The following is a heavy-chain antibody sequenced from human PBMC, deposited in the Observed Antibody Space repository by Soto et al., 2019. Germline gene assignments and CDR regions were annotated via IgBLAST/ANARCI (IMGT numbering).Heavy chain of an antibody. D-gene: IGHD6-6*01. CDR1: GYTFTDYR. CDR2: INPSGAST. CDR3: ARPAGRLANWFDP. V-gene: IGHV1-46*01. J-gene: IGHJ5*02. Sequence: QVQLVQSGAEVKKPGASVKVSCKASGYTFTDYRMFWVRQAPGQGLEWMGIINPSGASTNYAQKFQGRVTLTRDSFTSTVYMELSSLRSEDTAVYYCARPAGRLANWFDPWGQGTLVTVAS.